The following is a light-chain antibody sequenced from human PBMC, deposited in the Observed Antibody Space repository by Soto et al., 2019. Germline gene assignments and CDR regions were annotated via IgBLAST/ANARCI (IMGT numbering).Light chain of an antibody. V-gene: IGLV4-69*01. CDR3: QTWGTGIWV. Sequence: QSVLTQSPSASASLGASVKLTCTLSSGHSSYAIAWHQQQPEKGPRYLMKLHRDGSHSKGDGIPDRFSGSSSGAERYLTISSLQAEDEADYYCQTWGTGIWVFGGGTKLTGL. CDR1: SGHSSYA. J-gene: IGLJ3*02. CDR2: LHRDGSH.